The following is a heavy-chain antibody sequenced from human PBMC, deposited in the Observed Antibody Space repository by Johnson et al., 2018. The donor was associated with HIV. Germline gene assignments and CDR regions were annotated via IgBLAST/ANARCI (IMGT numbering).Heavy chain of an antibody. CDR3: ARGGPFHAFDI. V-gene: IGHV3-74*01. J-gene: IGHJ3*02. Sequence: EVQLVESGGGLVQPGGSLRLSCAVSGFTFTNYWMHWVRQAPGKGLVWVSRVNNDGGDTIYADSVKGRFTISRDNAKNTLFLQMNSLRAEDTAMYFCARGGPFHAFDIWGQGTMVTVSS. CDR2: VNNDGGDT. CDR1: GFTFTNYW. D-gene: IGHD2-21*01.